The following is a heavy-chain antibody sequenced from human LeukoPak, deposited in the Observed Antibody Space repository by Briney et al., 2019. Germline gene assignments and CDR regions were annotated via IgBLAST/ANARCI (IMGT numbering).Heavy chain of an antibody. CDR2: ISGSGSSS. D-gene: IGHD3-3*01. CDR3: AKDQRTISTFDY. CDR1: GFTFSNYG. V-gene: IGHV3-23*01. Sequence: GGSLRLSCAPSGFTFSNYGMSWVRPAPGKGLGWVSAISGSGSSSYYADSVKGRFTISRDNSKNTLYLQINSLRAEDTAIYYCAKDQRTISTFDYWGQGTLVTVSS. J-gene: IGHJ4*02.